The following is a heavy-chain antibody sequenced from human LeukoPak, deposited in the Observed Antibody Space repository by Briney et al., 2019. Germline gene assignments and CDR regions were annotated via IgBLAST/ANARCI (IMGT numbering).Heavy chain of an antibody. CDR2: IYYSGST. CDR3: ARWYTTMIVVAQSPSDYYYYGMDV. V-gene: IGHV4-39*07. Sequence: PSETLSLTCTVSGGSISSSSYYWGWIRQPPGKGLEWIGSIYYSGSTYYNPSLKSRVTISVDTSKNQFSLKLSSVTAADTAVYYCARWYTTMIVVAQSPSDYYYYGMDVWGQGTTVTVSS. J-gene: IGHJ6*02. D-gene: IGHD3-22*01. CDR1: GGSISSSSYY.